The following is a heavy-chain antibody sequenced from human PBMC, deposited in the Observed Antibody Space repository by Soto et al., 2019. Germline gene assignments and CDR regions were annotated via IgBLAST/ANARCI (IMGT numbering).Heavy chain of an antibody. D-gene: IGHD6-19*01. V-gene: IGHV4-39*01. CDR1: GGSIGCSDYY. J-gene: IGHJ4*02. CDR3: VDMRGQWLPRD. CDR2: IYHTGTA. Sequence: SETLSLTCTVSGGSIGCSDYYWAWIRQPPGKGLEWIGTIYHTGTAYYNPSLKSRVILSVDTSKNQFSLNLFSASATDTATYYCVDMRGQWLPRDWGQGILVTV.